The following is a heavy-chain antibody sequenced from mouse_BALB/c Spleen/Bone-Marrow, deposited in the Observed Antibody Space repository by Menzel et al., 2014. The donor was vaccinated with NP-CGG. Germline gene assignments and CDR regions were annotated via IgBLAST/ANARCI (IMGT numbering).Heavy chain of an antibody. CDR2: IDPANGNT. V-gene: IGHV14-3*02. J-gene: IGHJ4*01. CDR3: ARWEYYAMDY. D-gene: IGHD4-1*01. Sequence: VQLQQSGAELVKPGASVKLSCTASGFNIKDTSMHWVKQRPEQGLEWIGRIDPANGNTKYDPKFQGKATITADTSSNTAYLQLRSLTSEDTAVYYCARWEYYAMDYWGQGTSVTVSS. CDR1: GFNIKDTS.